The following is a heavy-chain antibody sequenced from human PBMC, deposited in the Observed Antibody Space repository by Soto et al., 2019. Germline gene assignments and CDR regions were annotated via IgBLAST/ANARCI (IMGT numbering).Heavy chain of an antibody. J-gene: IGHJ4*02. Sequence: QVQLVESGGGVVQPGRSLRLSCVASRFTFSSYGMHWVRQAPGKGLEWVAVIWYDGSKVYYADSVKGRFTISRDNSRNTLSLQMNSLRTEDTAVYYCAKDGPRGYWGQGTLVTVSS. CDR1: RFTFSSYG. V-gene: IGHV3-33*06. CDR3: AKDGPRGY. CDR2: IWYDGSKV.